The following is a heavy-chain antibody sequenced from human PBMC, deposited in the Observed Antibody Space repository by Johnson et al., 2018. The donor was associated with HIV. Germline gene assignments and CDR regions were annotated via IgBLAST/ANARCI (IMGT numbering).Heavy chain of an antibody. Sequence: VQLVESGGGVVRPGGSLRLSCAASGLTFDDYGMSWVRQAPGKGLEWVSGISWNSGSIGYADSVKGRFSISRDNAKNSLYLQMNSLRAEATALYYCAKDRGVVIGDAFDIWGQGTMVTVSS. CDR1: GLTFDDYG. CDR3: AKDRGVVIGDAFDI. V-gene: IGHV3-20*04. J-gene: IGHJ3*02. CDR2: ISWNSGSI. D-gene: IGHD3-3*01.